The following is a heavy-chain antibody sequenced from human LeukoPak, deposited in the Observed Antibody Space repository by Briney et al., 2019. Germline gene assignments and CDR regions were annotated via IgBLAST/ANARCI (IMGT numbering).Heavy chain of an antibody. CDR2: INHSGST. V-gene: IGHV4-34*01. D-gene: IGHD2-15*01. J-gene: IGHJ4*02. CDR1: GGSFSGYY. CDR3: ARAVPFVSVYFDY. Sequence: SETLSLTCAVYGGSFSGYYWSWIRQPPGKGLEWIGEINHSGSTNYNPSLKSRVTISVDTSKNQFTLKLSSVTAADTAMYYCARAVPFVSVYFDYWGQGTLVTVSS.